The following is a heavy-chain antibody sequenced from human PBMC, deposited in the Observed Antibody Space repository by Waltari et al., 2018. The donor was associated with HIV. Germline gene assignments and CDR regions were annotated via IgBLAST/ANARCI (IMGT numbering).Heavy chain of an antibody. CDR2: MSGRSYL. Sequence: EVQLVESGGGLVKPGGSLRLSCAASGFTFRSYSMNWVRQAPGEGFGWVSAMSGRSYLYYADAVKVRFTISRANAKNSLYLQMNSLRAEDTAVYYCARDFWGGYYYGMDVWGQGTTVTVSS. CDR3: ARDFWGGYYYGMDV. CDR1: GFTFRSYS. D-gene: IGHD3-16*01. V-gene: IGHV3-21*01. J-gene: IGHJ6*02.